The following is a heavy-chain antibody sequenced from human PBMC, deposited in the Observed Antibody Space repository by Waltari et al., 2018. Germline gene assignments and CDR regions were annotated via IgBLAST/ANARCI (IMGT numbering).Heavy chain of an antibody. CDR2: INHSGST. D-gene: IGHD3-3*01. J-gene: IGHJ5*02. CDR3: ARGRYDFWSGYNNWFDP. Sequence: QVQLQQWGAGLLKPSETLSLTCAVYGGSFSGYYWSWIRQPPGKGLEWIGEINHSGSTNDNPSLKSRVTISVDTSKNQFSLKLSSVTAADTAVYYCARGRYDFWSGYNNWFDPWGQGTLVTVSS. V-gene: IGHV4-34*01. CDR1: GGSFSGYY.